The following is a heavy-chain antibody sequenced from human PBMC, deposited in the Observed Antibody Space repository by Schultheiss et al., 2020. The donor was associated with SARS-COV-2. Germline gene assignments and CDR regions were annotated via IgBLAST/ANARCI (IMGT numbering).Heavy chain of an antibody. CDR3: ARSLLVPYSSRSYDAFDI. Sequence: GGSLRLSCAASGFTLSSYAMSWVRQAPGKGLEWVSGISWNSGSIGYADSVKGRFTISRDNAKNSLYLQMNSLRAEDTAVYYCARSLLVPYSSRSYDAFDIWGQGTMVTVSS. D-gene: IGHD6-13*01. J-gene: IGHJ3*02. CDR1: GFTLSSYA. V-gene: IGHV3-20*04. CDR2: ISWNSGSI.